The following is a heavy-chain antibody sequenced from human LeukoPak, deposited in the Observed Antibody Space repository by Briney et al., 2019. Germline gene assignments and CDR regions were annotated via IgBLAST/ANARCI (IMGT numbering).Heavy chain of an antibody. CDR3: ARGLVRGVSGDY. D-gene: IGHD3-10*01. CDR1: GGSFSGYY. Sequence: SETLSPTCAVYGGSFSGYYWSWIRQPPGKGLEWIGEINHSGSTNYNPSLKSRVTISVDTSKNQFSLKLSSVTAADTAVYYCARGLVRGVSGDYWGQGTLVTVSS. V-gene: IGHV4-34*01. CDR2: INHSGST. J-gene: IGHJ4*02.